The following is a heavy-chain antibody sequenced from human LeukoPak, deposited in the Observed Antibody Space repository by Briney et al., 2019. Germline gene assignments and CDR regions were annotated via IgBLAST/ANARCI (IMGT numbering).Heavy chain of an antibody. D-gene: IGHD1-1*01. Sequence: GGSLRLSCAASGITFNSYTMNWVRQAPGKGLEWVSSISSSSSYIYYAASVKGRFTISRDNAKNSLYLQMNRLKAEDTAVYYCARERQLERLAFGKEGSAFDYWGRGTLVTVSS. CDR3: ARERQLERLAFGKEGSAFDY. V-gene: IGHV3-21*01. J-gene: IGHJ4*02. CDR1: GITFNSYT. CDR2: ISSSSSYI.